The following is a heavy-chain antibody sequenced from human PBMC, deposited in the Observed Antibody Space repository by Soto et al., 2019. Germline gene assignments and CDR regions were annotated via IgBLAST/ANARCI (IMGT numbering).Heavy chain of an antibody. CDR2: IYYSGST. CDR1: GGSTSSSSYY. D-gene: IGHD6-6*01. J-gene: IGHJ6*02. CDR3: AKLYSSSDYYYGMDV. Sequence: PSETLSLTCTVSGGSTSSSSYYWGWIRQPPGKGLEWIGSIYYSGSTYYNPSLKSRVTISVDTSKNQFSLKLSSVTAADTAVYYCAKLYSSSDYYYGMDVWGQGTTVTVSS. V-gene: IGHV4-39*01.